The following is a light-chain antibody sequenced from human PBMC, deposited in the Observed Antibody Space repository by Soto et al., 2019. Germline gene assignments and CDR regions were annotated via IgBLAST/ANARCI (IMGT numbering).Light chain of an antibody. CDR3: QQSYSTPLT. CDR1: QSISSY. CDR2: AAS. J-gene: IGKJ4*01. V-gene: IGKV1-39*01. Sequence: DIQMTQSPSSLSASQAHSVHITWRASQSISSYLNWYQQKPGKAPKLLIYAASSLQSGVPSRFSGSGSGTDFTLTISSLQPEDFATYYCQQSYSTPLTFGGGTKVDI.